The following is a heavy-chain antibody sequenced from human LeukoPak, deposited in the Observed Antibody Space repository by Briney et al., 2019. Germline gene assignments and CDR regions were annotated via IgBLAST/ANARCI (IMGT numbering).Heavy chain of an antibody. Sequence: PSETLSLTCTVSGGSIRSYYWSWVRQPPGKGLGWIAYIYYSGSTNYNPSLKSRVTISVDTSKNQFSLKLNSVTAADTAVYYCARDHSSSSEDYWGQGTLVTVSS. J-gene: IGHJ4*02. V-gene: IGHV4-59*12. CDR1: GGSIRSYY. CDR2: IYYSGST. CDR3: ARDHSSSSEDY. D-gene: IGHD6-13*01.